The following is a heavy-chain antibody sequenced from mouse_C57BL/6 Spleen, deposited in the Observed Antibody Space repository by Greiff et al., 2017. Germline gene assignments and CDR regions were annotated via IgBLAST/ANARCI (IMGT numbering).Heavy chain of an antibody. CDR1: GFSLPSSG. CDR2: IWGDGST. J-gene: IGHJ4*01. Sequence: VQLQQSGPGLVAPSQSLSITCTVSGFSLPSSGVSWVRQPPGKGLEWLGVIWGDGSTNYHSALISRLSISKDNSKSQVFLKLNSLQTDDTATYYCAKEAQDYAMDYWGQGTSVTVSS. D-gene: IGHD1-3*01. CDR3: AKEAQDYAMDY. V-gene: IGHV2-3*01.